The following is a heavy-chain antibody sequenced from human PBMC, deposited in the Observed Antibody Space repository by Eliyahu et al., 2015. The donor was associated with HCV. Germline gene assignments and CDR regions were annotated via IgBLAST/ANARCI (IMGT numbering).Heavy chain of an antibody. Sequence: QVQLVQSGAEVKKPGSSVKVSCKASGGTFSSYAISWVRQAPGQGLEWMGGINPIFGTTNYAQKFQGRVTITADESTSTAYMELSSLRSEDTAVYYCVRVPEYNSGWYGERYYYYGMDVWGQGTTVTVSS. CDR3: VRVPEYNSGWYGERYYYYGMDV. CDR2: INPIFGTT. V-gene: IGHV1-69*01. J-gene: IGHJ6*02. D-gene: IGHD6-19*01. CDR1: GGTFSSYA.